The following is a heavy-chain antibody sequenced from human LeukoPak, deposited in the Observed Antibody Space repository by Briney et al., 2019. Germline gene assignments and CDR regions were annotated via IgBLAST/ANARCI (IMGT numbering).Heavy chain of an antibody. CDR2: INPNSGGT. V-gene: IGHV1-2*02. D-gene: IGHD6-13*01. CDR1: GYTFTGYY. CDR3: ARARAAAGGLYYYYYYYMDV. J-gene: IGHJ6*03. Sequence: ASVKVSCKASGYTFTGYYMHWVRQAPGQGLEWMGWINPNSGGTNYAQKFQGRVTMTRDTSISTAYMELSRLRSDDTAVYYCARARAAAGGLYYYYYYYMDVWGKGTTVTISS.